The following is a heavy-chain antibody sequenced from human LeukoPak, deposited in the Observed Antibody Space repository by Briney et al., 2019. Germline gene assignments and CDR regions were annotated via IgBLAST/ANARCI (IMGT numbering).Heavy chain of an antibody. CDR3: ARDIEGAMYTRDY. Sequence: ASLKFSCKASGYTLTGYYMHWVRQAPGQGLEWMGWFNPNSGGTNYAQKFQGRVTMTRDTSISTAYMELSRLRSDDTAVYYCARDIEGAMYTRDYWGQGTLVTVSS. D-gene: IGHD3-16*01. J-gene: IGHJ4*02. CDR2: FNPNSGGT. CDR1: GYTLTGYY. V-gene: IGHV1-2*02.